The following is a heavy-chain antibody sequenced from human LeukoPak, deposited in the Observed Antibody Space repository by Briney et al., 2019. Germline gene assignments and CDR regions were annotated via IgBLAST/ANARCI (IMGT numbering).Heavy chain of an antibody. V-gene: IGHV3-23*01. Sequence: GGSLRLSCAASGFTFSSYAMSWVRQAPGKGLEWVSAISGSGGSTYYADSVKGRFTISRDNSKNTMYLQMNSLRAEDTAVYYSAKPSGTTPLPEYFQHWGQGTLVTVSS. CDR1: GFTFSSYA. CDR3: AKPSGTTPLPEYFQH. J-gene: IGHJ1*01. D-gene: IGHD1-14*01. CDR2: ISGSGGST.